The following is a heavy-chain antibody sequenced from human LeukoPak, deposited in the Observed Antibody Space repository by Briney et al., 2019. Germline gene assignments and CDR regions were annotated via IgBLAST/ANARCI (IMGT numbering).Heavy chain of an antibody. D-gene: IGHD2-2*01. Sequence: SETLSLTCTVSGGSISGYYWSWIRQPPGKGLQFIGYIYYSGSTNYNPSLESRVTISVDTSKNQFSLKLRSVTAADTAVYYCARLSKDTVELPAAMAHYFDYWGQGTLVTVSS. V-gene: IGHV4-59*08. CDR3: ARLSKDTVELPAAMAHYFDY. J-gene: IGHJ4*02. CDR2: IYYSGST. CDR1: GGSISGYY.